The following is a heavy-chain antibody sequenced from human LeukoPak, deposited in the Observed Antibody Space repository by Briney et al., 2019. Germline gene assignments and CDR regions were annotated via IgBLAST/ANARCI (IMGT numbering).Heavy chain of an antibody. V-gene: IGHV1-69*04. Sequence: ASVKVSCKASGGTFSSYAISWVRQAPGQGLEWMGRIIPILGIANYAQKFQGRVTITADKSTSTAYMELSSLRSEDTAVYYCARDNRVTMVRGDFDYWGQGTLVTVSS. CDR3: ARDNRVTMVRGDFDY. CDR2: IIPILGIA. CDR1: GGTFSSYA. D-gene: IGHD3-10*01. J-gene: IGHJ4*02.